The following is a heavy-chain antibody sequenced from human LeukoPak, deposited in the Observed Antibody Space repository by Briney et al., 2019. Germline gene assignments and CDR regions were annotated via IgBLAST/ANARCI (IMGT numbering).Heavy chain of an antibody. Sequence: PGGSLRLSCAASGFTFSSYGMHWVRQAPGKGLEWVAVISYDGSNKYYADSVKGRFTISRDNSKNTLYLQMNSLRAEDTAVYYCAKDPSNSSSWYYYYYGMDVWGQGTTVTVSS. CDR3: AKDPSNSSSWYYYYYGMDV. CDR2: ISYDGSNK. V-gene: IGHV3-30*18. J-gene: IGHJ6*02. CDR1: GFTFSSYG. D-gene: IGHD6-13*01.